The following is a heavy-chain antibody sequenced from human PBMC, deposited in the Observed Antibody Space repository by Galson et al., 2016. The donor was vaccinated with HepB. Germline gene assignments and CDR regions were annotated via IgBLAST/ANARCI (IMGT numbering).Heavy chain of an antibody. CDR3: ARGMGDRYAMDV. V-gene: IGHV3-74*01. J-gene: IGHJ6*02. CDR1: RFTFSGHW. CDR2: LNRDGSST. Sequence: SLRLSCAASRFTFSGHWMHWVRQAPGKGLEWVSRLNRDGSSTDYADSVKGRFTISRDNAKNTVYVQMNSLRAEDTALYYCARGMGDRYAMDVWGRGTTVTVSS. D-gene: IGHD3-16*01.